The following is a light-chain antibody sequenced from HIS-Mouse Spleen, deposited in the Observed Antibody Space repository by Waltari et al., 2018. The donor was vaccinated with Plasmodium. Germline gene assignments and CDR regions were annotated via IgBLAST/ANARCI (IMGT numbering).Light chain of an antibody. CDR1: SSDVGGYNY. J-gene: IGLJ2*01. CDR2: EVS. Sequence: QSALTQPASVSGSPGQSITISCTGTSSDVGGYNYVSCYQQHPGKAPKLRINEVSNRPLGVSNRFSGSKTGNTASLTISGLQAEDEADYYCSSYTSSSTVVFGGGTKLTVL. CDR3: SSYTSSSTVV. V-gene: IGLV2-14*01.